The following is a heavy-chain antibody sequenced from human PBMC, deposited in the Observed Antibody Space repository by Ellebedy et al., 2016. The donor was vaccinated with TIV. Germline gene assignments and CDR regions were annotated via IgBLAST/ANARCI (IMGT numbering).Heavy chain of an antibody. J-gene: IGHJ6*02. CDR2: INTGNGNT. CDR1: THTFTSYG. V-gene: IGHV1-3*04. CDR3: ATREWQDPMDV. Sequence: ASVKVSXKASTHTFTSYGIHWVRQGPGQRLEWMGWINTGNGNTKYSQKFQGRVTITRDTSASTADMELSSLMSEDTAVYYCATREWQDPMDVWGQGTTVTVSS. D-gene: IGHD3-3*01.